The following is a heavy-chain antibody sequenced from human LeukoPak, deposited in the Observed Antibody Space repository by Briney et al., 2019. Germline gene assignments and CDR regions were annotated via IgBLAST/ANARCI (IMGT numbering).Heavy chain of an antibody. J-gene: IGHJ4*02. D-gene: IGHD6-19*01. CDR1: GGSISSSSYY. CDR2: IYYSGST. CDR3: ARGRRAVAGRLFDY. V-gene: IGHV4-39*01. Sequence: PSETLSLTCTVSGGSISSSSYYWGWIRQPPGKGLASIGSIYYSGSTYYNPSLKSRVTISVDTSKNQFSLKLSSVTAADTAVYYCARGRRAVAGRLFDYWGQGTLVTVSS.